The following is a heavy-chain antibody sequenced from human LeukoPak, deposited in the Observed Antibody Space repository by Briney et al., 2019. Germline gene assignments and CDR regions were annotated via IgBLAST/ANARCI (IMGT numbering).Heavy chain of an antibody. CDR1: GGSISSYY. Sequence: SETLSPTCTVSGGSISSYYWSWIRQPAGKGLEWIGRIYTSGSTNYNPSLKSRVTMSVDTSKNQFSLKLSSVTAADTAVYYSARDRRYCSSTSCFSGFDYWGQGTLVTVSS. CDR2: IYTSGST. J-gene: IGHJ4*02. CDR3: ARDRRYCSSTSCFSGFDY. D-gene: IGHD2-2*01. V-gene: IGHV4-4*07.